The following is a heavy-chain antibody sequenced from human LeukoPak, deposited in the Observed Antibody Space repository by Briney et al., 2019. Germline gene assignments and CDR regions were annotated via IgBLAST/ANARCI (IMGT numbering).Heavy chain of an antibody. CDR2: ISSNGGST. V-gene: IGHV3-64D*06. D-gene: IGHD5-12*01. CDR1: GFTFSSYA. Sequence: PGGSLRLSCSASGFTFSSYAMHWVRQAPGKGLEYVSAISSNGGSTYYADSVKGRFTISRDNSKDTLYLQMSSLRAEDTAVYYCVKGNSGYVRRYFDYWGQGTLVTVSS. J-gene: IGHJ4*02. CDR3: VKGNSGYVRRYFDY.